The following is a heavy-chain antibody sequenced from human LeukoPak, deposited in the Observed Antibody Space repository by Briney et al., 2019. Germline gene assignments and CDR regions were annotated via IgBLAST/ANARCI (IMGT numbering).Heavy chain of an antibody. J-gene: IGHJ4*02. V-gene: IGHV1-18*01. CDR1: GYTFTSYG. CDR2: ISAYNGNT. CDR3: ARDLDSVGVGATTGGY. D-gene: IGHD1-26*01. Sequence: PSVKVSCKASGYTFTSYGISWVRHAPGQGLEWMGWISAYNGNTNYAQKLLGRVTMTTDTSTSTAYMELRSLRSDDTAVYYCARDLDSVGVGATTGGYWGQGTLVTVSS.